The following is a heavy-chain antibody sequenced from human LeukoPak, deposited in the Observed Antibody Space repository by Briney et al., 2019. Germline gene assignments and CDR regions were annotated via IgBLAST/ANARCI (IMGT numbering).Heavy chain of an antibody. CDR3: TRTYEGGAFDV. Sequence: GGSLRLSCTASGFTFSSYGMHWVRQAPGKGLEWLSYINSRSTATYHADSVKGRFTISRDTAKKSLYLQMNSLRVEDTAMYYCTRTYEGGAFDVWGQGTLVIVSS. D-gene: IGHD5-12*01. V-gene: IGHV3-48*01. CDR2: INSRSTAT. J-gene: IGHJ3*01. CDR1: GFTFSSYG.